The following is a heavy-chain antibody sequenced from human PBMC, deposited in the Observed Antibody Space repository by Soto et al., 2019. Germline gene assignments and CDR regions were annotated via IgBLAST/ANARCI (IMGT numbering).Heavy chain of an antibody. D-gene: IGHD1-26*01. V-gene: IGHV4-34*01. Sequence: QVQLQQWGAGLLKPSETLSLTCAVYGGSFSGYYWSWIRQPPGKGLEWIGEINHSGSTNYNPSLKSRVTISVDTSKNQFSLKLSSVTAADTAVYCCARHLLGGSVDYWGQGTLVTVSS. CDR3: ARHLLGGSVDY. CDR1: GGSFSGYY. CDR2: INHSGST. J-gene: IGHJ4*02.